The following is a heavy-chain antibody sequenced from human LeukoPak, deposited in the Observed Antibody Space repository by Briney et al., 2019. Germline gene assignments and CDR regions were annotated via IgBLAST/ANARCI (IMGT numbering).Heavy chain of an antibody. V-gene: IGHV1-69*04. J-gene: IGHJ6*02. Sequence: SVKVSCKASGRTFSSYAISWVRQAPGQGLEWMGRIIPIFGIANYAQKFQGRVTITADKSTSTAYMELSSLRSEDTAVYYCASGTTTAEDYYYYGMDVWGQGTTVTVSS. CDR3: ASGTTTAEDYYYYGMDV. D-gene: IGHD1-1*01. CDR1: GRTFSSYA. CDR2: IIPIFGIA.